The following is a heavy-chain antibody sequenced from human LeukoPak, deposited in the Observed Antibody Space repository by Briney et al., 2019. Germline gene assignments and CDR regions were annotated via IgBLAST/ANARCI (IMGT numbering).Heavy chain of an antibody. J-gene: IGHJ4*02. CDR3: SNDRAGAN. V-gene: IGHV3-23*01. CDR2: ISGSGNVT. Sequence: PGGSLKLSCVGSGFTFAKYAMTWVREAPGKGLEWVSVISGSGNVTYYAESVKGRFTISRDNSKSTLYLQMDSLIADDTAIYYCSNDRAGANWGQGTLVLVSS. CDR1: GFTFAKYA.